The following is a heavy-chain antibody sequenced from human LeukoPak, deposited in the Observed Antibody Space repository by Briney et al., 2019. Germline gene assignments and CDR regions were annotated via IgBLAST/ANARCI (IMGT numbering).Heavy chain of an antibody. D-gene: IGHD3-16*01. CDR3: ARDWAGDDY. J-gene: IGHJ4*02. V-gene: IGHV3-7*01. Sequence: GGSLRLSCATSGFSFSSYAMSWVRQAPGKGLEWVANIKQDGSEKYYVDSVKGRFTISRDNAKNSLYLQMNSLRAEDTAVYYCARDWAGDDYWGQGTLVTVSS. CDR1: GFSFSSYA. CDR2: IKQDGSEK.